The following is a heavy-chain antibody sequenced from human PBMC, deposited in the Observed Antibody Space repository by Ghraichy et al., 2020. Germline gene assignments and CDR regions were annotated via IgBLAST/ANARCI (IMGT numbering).Heavy chain of an antibody. D-gene: IGHD3-10*01. Sequence: LSLTCAASGFTFSNYGMHWVRQAPGKGLEWVAVISHDGSNKYYADSVKGRFTISRENSKNTLYLQMNSLRPEDTAVYYCAKGLDNYYGSGSYIYYGMDVWGQGTTVTVSS. J-gene: IGHJ6*02. V-gene: IGHV3-30*18. CDR1: GFTFSNYG. CDR3: AKGLDNYYGSGSYIYYGMDV. CDR2: ISHDGSNK.